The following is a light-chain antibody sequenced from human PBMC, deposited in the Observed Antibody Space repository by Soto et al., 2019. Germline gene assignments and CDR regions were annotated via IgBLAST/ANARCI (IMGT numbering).Light chain of an antibody. CDR2: AAS. Sequence: DIQMTQSPSSLSASVGDTVTVTCRASQPIGTSLHWYQQKPGKAPKVLISAASRLQSGVPSRFSGSGSGTHFALTISNLQPEDFATYYCQQGHTTLWTFGQGTKVDIK. J-gene: IGKJ1*01. CDR1: QPIGTS. V-gene: IGKV1-39*01. CDR3: QQGHTTLWT.